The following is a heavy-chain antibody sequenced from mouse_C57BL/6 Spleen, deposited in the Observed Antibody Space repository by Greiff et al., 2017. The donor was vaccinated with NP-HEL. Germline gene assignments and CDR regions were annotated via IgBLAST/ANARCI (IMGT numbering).Heavy chain of an antibody. D-gene: IGHD3-2*02. CDR1: GYAFSSSW. CDR3: ARGDSSGYYAMDY. CDR2: IYPGDGDT. J-gene: IGHJ4*01. V-gene: IGHV1-82*01. Sequence: QVQLKQSGPELVKPGASVKISCKASGYAFSSSWMNWVKQRPGKGLEWIGRIYPGDGDTNYNGKFKGKATLTADNSSSTAYMQLSSLTSEDSAVYFCARGDSSGYYAMDYWGQGTSVTVSS.